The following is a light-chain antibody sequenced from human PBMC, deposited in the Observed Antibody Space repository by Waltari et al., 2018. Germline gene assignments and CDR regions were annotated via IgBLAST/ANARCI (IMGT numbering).Light chain of an antibody. Sequence: SFELTQPPSLSVSPGQTARITCSGDALSKQYAHWHQQRPGLAPVLGMYKDTERPSGIPVRFSGSSSGTTVTLTISGVQAEDEADYYCQSADSSGSVVFGGGTKLTVL. J-gene: IGLJ2*01. CDR2: KDT. CDR1: ALSKQY. V-gene: IGLV3-25*03. CDR3: QSADSSGSVV.